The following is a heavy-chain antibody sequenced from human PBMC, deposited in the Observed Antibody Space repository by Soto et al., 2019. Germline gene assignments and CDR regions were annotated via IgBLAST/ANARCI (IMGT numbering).Heavy chain of an antibody. CDR2: ISAYNGNT. CDR3: ARYDTYHYYMDV. Sequence: ASVKVSCKASGYTFPSYGISWVRPAPGQGLEGMGWISAYNGNTNYEQKLQGRVTMTTDTSTSKAYMELRSLRSDDTAVYYCARYDTYHYYMDVWGKGTTVTVSS. CDR1: GYTFPSYG. V-gene: IGHV1-18*01. J-gene: IGHJ6*03. D-gene: IGHD3-22*01.